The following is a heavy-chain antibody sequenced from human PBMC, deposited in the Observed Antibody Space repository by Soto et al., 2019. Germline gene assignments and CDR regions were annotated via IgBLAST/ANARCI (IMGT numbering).Heavy chain of an antibody. CDR2: MNPNSGKT. CDR1: GYTFTSYE. Sequence: QVQLVQSGAEVKKPGASVKVSCKASGYTFTSYEINWVRQATGQGLAYLGWMNPNSGKTAYVQKFQGRVNMTWDTSITTAYMELSSLRSEDPAVYFCARGIKYGAYSRWFDPWGQGTLVTVSS. CDR3: ARGIKYGAYSRWFDP. J-gene: IGHJ5*02. V-gene: IGHV1-8*01. D-gene: IGHD4-17*01.